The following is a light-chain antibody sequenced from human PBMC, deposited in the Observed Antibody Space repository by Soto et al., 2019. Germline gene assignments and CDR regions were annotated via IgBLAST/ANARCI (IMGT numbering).Light chain of an antibody. CDR2: AAS. CDR3: QQLNNYPRT. J-gene: IGKJ1*01. Sequence: DIHLTQSPSFLSASVGDRVTITCRASQGISSYLAWYQQKPGKAPKLLISAASTLQSGVPSRFSGSGSGTEFTLTISSLQPEDFATYYCQQLNNYPRTFGQGTKVDIK. V-gene: IGKV1-9*01. CDR1: QGISSY.